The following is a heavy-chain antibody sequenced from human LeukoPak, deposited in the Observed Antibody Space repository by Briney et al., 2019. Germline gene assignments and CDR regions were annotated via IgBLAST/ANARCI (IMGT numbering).Heavy chain of an antibody. Sequence: PGGSLRLSCAASGFTFSTYAMTWVRQAPGKGLEWVSAISGSGGSTYYADPVKGRFTNSRDNSKDKLYLQMNSLRADDTAVYDCARTVANELWVQGSLVTV. V-gene: IGHV3-23*01. CDR2: ISGSGGST. D-gene: IGHD6-19*01. CDR3: ARTVANEL. J-gene: IGHJ4*02. CDR1: GFTFSTYA.